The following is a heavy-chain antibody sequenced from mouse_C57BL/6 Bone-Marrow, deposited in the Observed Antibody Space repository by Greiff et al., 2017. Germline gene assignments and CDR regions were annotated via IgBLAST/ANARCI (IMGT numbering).Heavy chain of an antibody. D-gene: IGHD2-4*01. Sequence: EVMLVESGGDLVKPGGSLKLSCAASGFTFSSYGMSWVRQTPDKRLEWVATISSGGSYTYYPDSVNGRFTISRDNAKNTLYLQMSSLKSDDTAMYYCARYDLITDYYAMDYWGQGTSVTVSS. J-gene: IGHJ4*01. CDR2: ISSGGSYT. CDR1: GFTFSSYG. CDR3: ARYDLITDYYAMDY. V-gene: IGHV5-6*01.